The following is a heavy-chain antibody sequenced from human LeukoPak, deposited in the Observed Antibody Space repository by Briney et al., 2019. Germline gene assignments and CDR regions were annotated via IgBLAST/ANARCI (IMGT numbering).Heavy chain of an antibody. V-gene: IGHV3-53*01. CDR2: IYSGTI. CDR3: ARRAGAYSHPYDY. Sequence: GGSLRLSCTVSGFTVSSNSMSWVRQAPGKGLEWVSFIYSGTIHYSDSVKGRFTISRDNSKNTLYLQMNSLRAEDTAVYYCARRAGAYSHPYDYWGQGTLATVSS. CDR1: GFTVSSNS. D-gene: IGHD4/OR15-4a*01. J-gene: IGHJ4*02.